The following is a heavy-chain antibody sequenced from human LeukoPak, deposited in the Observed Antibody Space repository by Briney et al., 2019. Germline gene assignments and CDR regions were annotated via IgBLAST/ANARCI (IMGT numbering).Heavy chain of an antibody. Sequence: ASVKVSCKASGYTFTSYDINWVRQATGQGLEWMGWMNPNSGNTGYAQKFQGRVTMTRNTSVSTAYMELSSLRSEDTAVYYCARGGGYSYGYDYYYYMDVWGKGTTVTVSS. CDR3: ARGGGYSYGYDYYYYMDV. CDR2: MNPNSGNT. CDR1: GYTFTSYD. J-gene: IGHJ6*03. V-gene: IGHV1-8*01. D-gene: IGHD5-18*01.